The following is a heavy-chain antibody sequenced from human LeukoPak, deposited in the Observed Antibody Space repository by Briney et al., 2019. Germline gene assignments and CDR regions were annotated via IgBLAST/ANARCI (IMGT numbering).Heavy chain of an antibody. D-gene: IGHD2-15*01. Sequence: GGSLRLSCAASGFSFSSCAMSWVRQAPGKGPQWVSGVSDDGNSRYYADSLKGRFTISRDNSKNTLYLQMNSLRAEDTAVYYCAKDRYSGYCSGGSCHYGMDVWGQGTTVTVSS. CDR2: VSDDGNSR. CDR1: GFSFSSCA. J-gene: IGHJ6*02. V-gene: IGHV3-23*01. CDR3: AKDRYSGYCSGGSCHYGMDV.